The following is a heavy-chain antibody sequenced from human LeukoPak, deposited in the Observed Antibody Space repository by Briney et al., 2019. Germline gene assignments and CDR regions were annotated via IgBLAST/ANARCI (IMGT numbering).Heavy chain of an antibody. CDR3: ARDFGDFRTDY. Sequence: SETLSLTCAVYGGSFSGYYWNWIRQPPGKGLEWIGEIIHSGSTNYNPSLKSRVTISVDTSKNQFSLKLSSVTAADTAVYYCARDFGDFRTDYWGQGTLVTVSS. J-gene: IGHJ4*02. V-gene: IGHV4-34*12. CDR2: IIHSGST. D-gene: IGHD4-17*01. CDR1: GGSFSGYY.